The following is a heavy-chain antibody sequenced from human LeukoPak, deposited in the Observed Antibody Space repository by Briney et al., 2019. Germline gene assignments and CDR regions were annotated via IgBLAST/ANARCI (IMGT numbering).Heavy chain of an antibody. CDR1: GGTFSSYA. D-gene: IGHD3-9*01. V-gene: IGHV1-18*01. CDR3: ARGVALGYFDWSGS. CDR2: ISPYNGNT. Sequence: GASVKVSCKASGGTFSSYAINWVRQAPGQGLEWMGWISPYNGNTHYAQNIQDRITMTTETSTSTAYLEVRSLRFDDTAVYYCARGVALGYFDWSGSWGQGTLVTVSS. J-gene: IGHJ4*02.